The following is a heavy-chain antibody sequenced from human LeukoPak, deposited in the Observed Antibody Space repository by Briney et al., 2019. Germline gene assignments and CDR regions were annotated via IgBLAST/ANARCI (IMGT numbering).Heavy chain of an antibody. CDR2: IRYDGGNK. D-gene: IGHD4/OR15-4a*01. CDR3: AKDSGVRTTFPGFDY. V-gene: IGHV3-30*02. Sequence: GGSLRLSCAASGFTFSTYGMHWVRQAPGKGLEWVTFIRYDGGNKYYADSVKGRFTISRDNSKNTLYLQMNSLRGEDTAVYYCAKDSGVRTTFPGFDYWGQGTLVTVSS. J-gene: IGHJ4*02. CDR1: GFTFSTYG.